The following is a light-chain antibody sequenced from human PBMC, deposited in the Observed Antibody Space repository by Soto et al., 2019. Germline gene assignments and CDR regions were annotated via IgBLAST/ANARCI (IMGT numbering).Light chain of an antibody. CDR1: SSNIGGYF. CDR3: GTWDISLSIVV. J-gene: IGLJ2*01. V-gene: IGLV1-51*01. CDR2: DRI. Sequence: QSVLTQPPSVSAAPGQKVTISCSGSSSNIGGYFVSWYQQFPGTAPKLLIYDRIQRPSGIPDRFSGSKSGTSATLAITGLQTGDEADYYCGTWDISLSIVVFGGGTKVTVL.